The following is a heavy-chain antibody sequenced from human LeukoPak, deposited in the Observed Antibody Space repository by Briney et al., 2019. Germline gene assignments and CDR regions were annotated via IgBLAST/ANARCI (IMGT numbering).Heavy chain of an antibody. CDR1: GFTVSSNF. CDR3: ARRAGAYSHPYDY. J-gene: IGHJ4*02. D-gene: IGHD4/OR15-4a*01. Sequence: GGSQRLSCTVSGFTVSSNFMSWVRQAPGKGLEWVSFIYSDNTHYSDSVKGRFTISRDNSKNTLYLQMNSLRAEDTAVYYCARRAGAYSHPYDYWGQGTLVTVSS. V-gene: IGHV3-53*01. CDR2: IYSDNT.